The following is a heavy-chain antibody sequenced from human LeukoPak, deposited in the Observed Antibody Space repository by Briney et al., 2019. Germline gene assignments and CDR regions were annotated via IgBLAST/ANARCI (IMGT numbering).Heavy chain of an antibody. CDR2: IYYSGST. V-gene: IGHV4-59*05. J-gene: IGHJ4*02. D-gene: IGHD1-14*01. CDR1: GGSISSYY. Sequence: SETLSLTCTVSGGSISSYYWSWIRQPPGKGLEWIGSIYYSGSTYYNPSLKSRVTISVDTSKNQFSLKLSSVTAADTAVYYCARRDDHTLDYWGQGTLVTVSS. CDR3: ARRDDHTLDY.